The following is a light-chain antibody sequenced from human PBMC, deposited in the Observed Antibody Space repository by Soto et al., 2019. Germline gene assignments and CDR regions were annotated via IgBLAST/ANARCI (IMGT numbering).Light chain of an antibody. CDR3: QDYGTSWR. V-gene: IGKV3-20*01. Sequence: TILWNSRDTVSLYPGDRATIPCRASQSVSSNKVAWYQQKPGQAPRHLIYAASSRATGIPDRFSGSGSGTDFTLTINRLEPEDFAVYYCQDYGTSWRFGQGIKV. CDR2: AAS. J-gene: IGKJ1*01. CDR1: QSVSSNK.